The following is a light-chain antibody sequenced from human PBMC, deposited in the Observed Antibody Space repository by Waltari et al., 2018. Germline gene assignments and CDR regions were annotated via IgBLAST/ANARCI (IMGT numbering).Light chain of an antibody. CDR2: DAS. V-gene: IGKV1-5*01. CDR1: QGISRW. Sequence: DIQMTQSPSTLSASVGHRVTITCRASQGISRWLAWYQQKPGKPPKVLIYDASSLESGVPPRFSGSGSETEFTLVISNLQPDDVATYYCQQYSGYSGIFGGGTKVEIK. CDR3: QQYSGYSGI. J-gene: IGKJ4*01.